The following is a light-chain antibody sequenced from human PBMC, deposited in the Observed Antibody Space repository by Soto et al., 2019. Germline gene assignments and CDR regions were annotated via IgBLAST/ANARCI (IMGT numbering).Light chain of an antibody. Sequence: QSVLTQPPSVSAAPGQKVTISCSGSSSNIGNNYVSWYQQFPGTAPKLLIYDNNKRPSGIPDRFSGSKSGTSATLDITGLQTGDEADYYCGTWDSSLSAVVFGGGPKVTVL. CDR3: GTWDSSLSAVV. CDR2: DNN. V-gene: IGLV1-51*01. CDR1: SSNIGNNY. J-gene: IGLJ2*01.